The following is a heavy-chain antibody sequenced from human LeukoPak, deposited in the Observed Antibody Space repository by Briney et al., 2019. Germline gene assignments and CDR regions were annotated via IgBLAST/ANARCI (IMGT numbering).Heavy chain of an antibody. V-gene: IGHV3-53*01. CDR1: GFTVSSNY. CDR3: ARGPAVAGSVDY. Sequence: GGSLRLSCAASGFTVSSNYMSWVRQAPGKGLEWVSVIYSGGSTYYADSVKGRFTISRDNSKNTLYLQINSLRAEDTAVYYCARGPAVAGSVDYWAQGTLVTVSS. D-gene: IGHD6-19*01. J-gene: IGHJ4*02. CDR2: IYSGGST.